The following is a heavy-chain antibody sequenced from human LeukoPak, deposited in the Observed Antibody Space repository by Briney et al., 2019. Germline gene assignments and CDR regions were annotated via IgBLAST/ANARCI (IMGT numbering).Heavy chain of an antibody. V-gene: IGHV3-48*01. CDR3: ARDGTTVVTPYWFDP. Sequence: TGGALRLSCAASGLICSNYAIHWVRQAPGKGLKWVSYISSSSSTIYYADSVKGRFTISRDNAKNSLYLQMNSLRAEDTAVYYCARDGTTVVTPYWFDPWGQGTLVTVSS. CDR1: GLICSNYA. D-gene: IGHD4-23*01. J-gene: IGHJ5*02. CDR2: ISSSSSTI.